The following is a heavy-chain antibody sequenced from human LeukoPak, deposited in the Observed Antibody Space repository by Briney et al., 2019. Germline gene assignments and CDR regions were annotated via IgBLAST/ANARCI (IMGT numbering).Heavy chain of an antibody. D-gene: IGHD2-21*02. V-gene: IGHV3-23*01. CDR1: GFTFSSYA. J-gene: IGHJ3*02. CDR2: ISGSGGST. Sequence: GGSLRLSCAASGFTFSSYAMSWVRQAPGKGLEWVSAISGSGGSTYYADSVKGRFTISRDNSKNTLYLQMSSLRAEDTAVYYCAKDRIAYCGGDCYPDAFDIWGQGTMVTVSS. CDR3: AKDRIAYCGGDCYPDAFDI.